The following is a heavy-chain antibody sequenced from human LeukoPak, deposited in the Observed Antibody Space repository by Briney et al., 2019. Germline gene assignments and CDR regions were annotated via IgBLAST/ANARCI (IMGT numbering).Heavy chain of an antibody. CDR1: GGTFSSYA. D-gene: IGHD2-15*01. CDR3: ARDGRPKLGYCSGGSCLGLDWFDP. CDR2: IIPIFGTA. J-gene: IGHJ5*02. V-gene: IGHV1-69*05. Sequence: SVKVSCKASGGTFSSYAISWVRQAPGQGLEWMGGIIPIFGTASYAQKFQGRVTITTDESTSAAYMELSSLRSEDTAVYYCARDGRPKLGYCSGGSCLGLDWFDPWGQGTLVTVSS.